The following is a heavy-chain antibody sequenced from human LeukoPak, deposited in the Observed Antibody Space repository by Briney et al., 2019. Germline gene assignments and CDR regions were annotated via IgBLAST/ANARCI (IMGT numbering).Heavy chain of an antibody. J-gene: IGHJ6*02. D-gene: IGHD3-9*01. V-gene: IGHV3-74*01. CDR3: VRGSNDWIGMDV. CDR1: GFTFSSYW. CDR2: INSAGSST. Sequence: GGSLRLSCAASGFTFSSYWMHWVRQTPGKGPVCVSRINSAGSSTDYADSVKGRFTISRDNAKNTLYLQMNSLRAEDMAVYYCVRGSNDWIGMDVWGQGTTVTVSS.